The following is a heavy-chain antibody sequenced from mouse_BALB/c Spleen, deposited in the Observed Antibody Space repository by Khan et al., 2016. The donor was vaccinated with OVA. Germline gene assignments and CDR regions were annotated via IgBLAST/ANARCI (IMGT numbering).Heavy chain of an antibody. J-gene: IGHJ2*01. V-gene: IGHV1-20*02. CDR1: GYSFTGYF. CDR3: ARKNGSDLDY. CDR2: INPHIGET. Sequence: VQLQQSGPELVKPGASVKISCKASGYSFTGYFMNWVMQSHGKSLEWIGRINPHIGETFYNQKFKGKATLTVDESSSTAHMELRSLASADAAVYYCARKNGSDLDYWGQGTTLTVSS.